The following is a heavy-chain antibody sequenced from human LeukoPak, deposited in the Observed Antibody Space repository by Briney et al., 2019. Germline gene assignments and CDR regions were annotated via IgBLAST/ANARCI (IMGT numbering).Heavy chain of an antibody. CDR3: ARAPTPYGDSSGYDY. V-gene: IGHV4-39*01. CDR2: IYYSGST. J-gene: IGHJ4*02. CDR1: GGSISSSSYY. Sequence: PSETLSLTCTVSGGSISSSSYYWGWIRQPPGKGLEWIGSIYYSGSTYYNPSLKSRVTISVDTSKNQFSLKLSSVTAADTAVYYCARAPTPYGDSSGYDYWGQGTLVTVSS. D-gene: IGHD3-22*01.